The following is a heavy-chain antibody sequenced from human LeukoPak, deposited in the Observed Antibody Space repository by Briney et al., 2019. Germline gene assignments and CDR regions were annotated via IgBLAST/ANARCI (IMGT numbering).Heavy chain of an antibody. J-gene: IGHJ6*02. Sequence: PGGSLRLSCAASGLTFSNHYMTWIRQAPGKGLEWVSYIYNGDDTTYYADSVKGRFTMSRDNARNSGYLHMSSLRPEDTAVYYCARGHYGLDVWGQGATVTVSS. CDR1: GLTFSNHY. CDR3: ARGHYGLDV. CDR2: IYNGDDTT. V-gene: IGHV3-11*01.